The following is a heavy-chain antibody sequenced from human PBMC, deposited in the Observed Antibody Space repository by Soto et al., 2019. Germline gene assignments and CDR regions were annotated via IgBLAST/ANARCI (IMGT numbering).Heavy chain of an antibody. CDR1: GGSISSYY. J-gene: IGHJ4*02. V-gene: IGHV4-59*01. CDR3: ARGGYNWNYGPSEFDY. Sequence: SEPLSLTCTVSGGSISSYYWSWIRQPPGKGLEWIGYIYYSGSTNYNPSLKSRVTISVDTSKNQFSLKLSSVTAADTAVYYCARGGYNWNYGPSEFDYWGQGTLVTVSS. D-gene: IGHD1-7*01. CDR2: IYYSGST.